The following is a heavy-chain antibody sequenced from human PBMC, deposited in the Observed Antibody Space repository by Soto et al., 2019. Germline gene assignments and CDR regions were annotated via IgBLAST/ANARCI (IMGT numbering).Heavy chain of an antibody. CDR3: ARVLDSPAGYSGFDY. CDR2: IYHSGST. CDR1: SGSISSSNW. V-gene: IGHV4-4*02. Sequence: PSETLSLTCAVSSGSISSSNWWSWVRQPPGKGLEWIGEIYHSGSTNYNPSLKSRVTISVDKSKNQFSLKLSSVTAADTAVYYCARVLDSPAGYSGFDYWGQGTLVTVSS. D-gene: IGHD5-12*01. J-gene: IGHJ4*02.